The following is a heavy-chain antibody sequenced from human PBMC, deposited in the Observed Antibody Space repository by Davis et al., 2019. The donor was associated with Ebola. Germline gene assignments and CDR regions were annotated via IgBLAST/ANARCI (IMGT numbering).Heavy chain of an antibody. D-gene: IGHD3-10*01. V-gene: IGHV3-53*04. Sequence: GGSLRLSCAASGFTVSSNYMSWVRQAPGKGLEWVSVIYSGGSTYYADSVKGRFTISRHNSKNTLYLQMSSLRAEDMAVYYCVKGSGSYFNYYGMDVWGQGTTVTVSS. CDR2: IYSGGST. J-gene: IGHJ6*02. CDR3: VKGSGSYFNYYGMDV. CDR1: GFTVSSNY.